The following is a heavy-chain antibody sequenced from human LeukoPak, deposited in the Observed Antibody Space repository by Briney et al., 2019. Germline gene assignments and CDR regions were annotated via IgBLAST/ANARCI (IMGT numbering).Heavy chain of an antibody. J-gene: IGHJ4*02. V-gene: IGHV4-59*08. CDR3: ARQWQWLAPFDY. D-gene: IGHD6-19*01. CDR2: IYYSGST. Sequence: SETLSLTCAVYGGSFSGYYWSWIRQPPGKGLEWIGYIYYSGSTNYNPSLKSRVTISVDTSKNQFSLKLSSVTAADTAVYYCARQWQWLAPFDYWGQGTLVTVSS. CDR1: GGSFSGYY.